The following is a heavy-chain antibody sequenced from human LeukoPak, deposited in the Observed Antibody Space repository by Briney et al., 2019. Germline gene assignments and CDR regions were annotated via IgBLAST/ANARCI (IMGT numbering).Heavy chain of an antibody. CDR2: ISYDGSNK. J-gene: IGHJ4*02. Sequence: GGSLRLSCAASGFTFSSYAMHWVRQAPGKGLEWVAVISYDGSNKYYADSVKGRFTISRDNSKNTLYLQMNSLRAEDTAVYYCARDQSDFWSGSYLGYFDYWGQGTLVTVSS. CDR1: GFTFSSYA. V-gene: IGHV3-30-3*01. D-gene: IGHD3-3*01. CDR3: ARDQSDFWSGSYLGYFDY.